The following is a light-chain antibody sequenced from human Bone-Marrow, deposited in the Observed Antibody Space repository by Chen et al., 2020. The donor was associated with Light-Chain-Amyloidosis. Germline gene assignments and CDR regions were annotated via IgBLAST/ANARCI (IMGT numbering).Light chain of an antibody. CDR3: SSYTIPNTLV. V-gene: IGLV2-14*01. Sequence: QSALTQPASVSGSPGQSITISCTGTSSDVGGDKHVSWYQQHPDKAPKLMIYEVTNRPSWVPDRFSGSKSDNTASLTISGLQTEDEADYFCSSYTIPNTLVFGSGTRVTVL. CDR2: EVT. CDR1: SSDVGGDKH. J-gene: IGLJ1*01.